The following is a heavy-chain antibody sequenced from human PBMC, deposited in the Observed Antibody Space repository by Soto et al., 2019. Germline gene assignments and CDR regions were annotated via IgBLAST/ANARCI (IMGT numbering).Heavy chain of an antibody. CDR1: GFTFSSYG. J-gene: IGHJ4*02. V-gene: IGHV3-30*18. CDR2: ISYDGSDK. Sequence: GGSLRLSCAASGFTFSSYGMHWVRQAPGKGLEWVALISYDGSDKYSAGSVKGRFTISRDNSKNTLYLQMSSLRAEDTAIYYCAKDLNYYDTSGYLEGTDYWGQGTLVTV. D-gene: IGHD3-22*01. CDR3: AKDLNYYDTSGYLEGTDY.